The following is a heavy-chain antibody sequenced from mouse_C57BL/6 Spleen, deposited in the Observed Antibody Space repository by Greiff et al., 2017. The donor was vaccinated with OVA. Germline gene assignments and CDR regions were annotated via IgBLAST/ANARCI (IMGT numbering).Heavy chain of an antibody. CDR3: AREGTGTEAWFAY. Sequence: VQLQQPGAELVRPGSSVKLSCKASGYTFTSYWMDWVKQRPGQGLEWIGNIYPSDSETHYNQKFKDKATLTVDKSSSTAYMQLSSLTSEDSAVYYCAREGTGTEAWFAYWGQGTLVTVSA. CDR1: GYTFTSYW. CDR2: IYPSDSET. V-gene: IGHV1-61*01. D-gene: IGHD3-3*01. J-gene: IGHJ3*01.